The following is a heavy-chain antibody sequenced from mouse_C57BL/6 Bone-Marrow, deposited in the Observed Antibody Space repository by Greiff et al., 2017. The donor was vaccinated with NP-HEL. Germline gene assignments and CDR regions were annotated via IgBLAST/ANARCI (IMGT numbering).Heavy chain of an antibody. D-gene: IGHD2-4*01. CDR3: ARSIYYDYADDPFYAMDY. CDR2: IRNKANGYTT. CDR1: GFTFTNYY. V-gene: IGHV7-3*01. J-gene: IGHJ4*01. Sequence: EVQLVESGGRLVQPGGSLSLSCAASGFTFTNYYMSWVRQPPGKALEWLGFIRNKANGYTTEYSASVKGRFTISRDNSQSILYLQMNALRAEDSATYYCARSIYYDYADDPFYAMDYWGQGTSVTVSS.